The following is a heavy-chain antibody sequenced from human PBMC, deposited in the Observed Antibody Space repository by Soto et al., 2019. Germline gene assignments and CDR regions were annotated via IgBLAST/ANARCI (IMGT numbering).Heavy chain of an antibody. CDR2: IYTSGST. V-gene: IGHV4-4*07. CDR1: GGSISSYY. CDR3: ARHYSSGSRNWFDP. J-gene: IGHJ5*02. Sequence: PSETLSLTCTVSGGSISSYYCNWIRQPDGKGLEWIGRIYTSGSTNYNPSLKSRVTISVDTSKNQFSLKLSSVTAADTAVFYCARHYSSGSRNWFDPWGQGTLVTVS. D-gene: IGHD6-19*01.